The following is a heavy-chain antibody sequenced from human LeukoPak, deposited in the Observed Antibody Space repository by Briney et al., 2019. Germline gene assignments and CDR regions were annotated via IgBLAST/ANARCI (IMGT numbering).Heavy chain of an antibody. CDR2: IYTSGST. CDR3: ARERLIVGATTSFDY. D-gene: IGHD1-26*01. CDR1: GGSISSYY. Sequence: PSETLSLTCTVSGGSISSYYWSWIRQPAGKGLEWIGRIYTSGSTNYNPSLKSRVTMSVDTSKNQFSLKLSSVTAADTAVYYCARERLIVGATTSFDYWGQGTLVIVS. V-gene: IGHV4-4*07. J-gene: IGHJ4*02.